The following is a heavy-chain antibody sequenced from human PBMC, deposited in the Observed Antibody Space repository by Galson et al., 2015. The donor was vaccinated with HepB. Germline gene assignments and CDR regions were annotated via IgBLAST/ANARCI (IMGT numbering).Heavy chain of an antibody. CDR2: ITSDGRTT. J-gene: IGHJ4*02. V-gene: IGHV3-74*01. CDR3: ARDLGAAGRRDY. CDR1: GFNFNIYW. D-gene: IGHD6-13*01. Sequence: SLRLSCAASGFNFNIYWMHWVRQAPGKGLVWVARITSDGRTTNYADSVKGRFTISRDNANNMLYLQMNGLRADDTAVYYCARDLGAAGRRDYWGQGTLVTVSS.